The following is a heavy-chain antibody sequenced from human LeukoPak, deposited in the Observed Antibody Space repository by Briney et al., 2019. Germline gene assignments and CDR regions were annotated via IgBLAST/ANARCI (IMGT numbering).Heavy chain of an antibody. V-gene: IGHV1-69*01. CDR2: IIPIFGTA. D-gene: IGHD6-19*01. CDR1: GGTFSSYA. Sequence: GSSVKVSCKASGGTFSSYAISWVRQAPGQGLEWMGGIIPIFGTANYAQKFQGRVTITADESTSTAYMELSSLRSEDTAVYYCARVVKYSSGPLTDLLPYYFDYWGQGTLVTVSS. CDR3: ARVVKYSSGPLTDLLPYYFDY. J-gene: IGHJ4*02.